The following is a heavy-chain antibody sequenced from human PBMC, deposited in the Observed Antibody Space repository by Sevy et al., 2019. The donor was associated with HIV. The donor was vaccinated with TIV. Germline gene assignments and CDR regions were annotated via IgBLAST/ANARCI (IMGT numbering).Heavy chain of an antibody. CDR3: ARRVPYGSGSFFDY. V-gene: IGHV3-53*01. J-gene: IGHJ4*02. Sequence: GGSLRLSCAASGFTVSSNYMSWVRQAPGKGLEWVSIIYTGGSTYYADSVKGRFTISRDNSKNTLYLQMNSLRAEDTAVYYCARRVPYGSGSFFDYWGQRTLVTVSS. D-gene: IGHD3-10*01. CDR2: IYTGGST. CDR1: GFTVSSNY.